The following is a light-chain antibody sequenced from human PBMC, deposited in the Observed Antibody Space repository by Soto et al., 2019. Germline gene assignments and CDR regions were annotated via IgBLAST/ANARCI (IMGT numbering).Light chain of an antibody. V-gene: IGKV3-11*01. CDR3: QQRSNWIT. CDR1: QSVSSY. J-gene: IGKJ5*01. CDR2: DAS. Sequence: EIVLTQSPATLSLSPGERATLSCRASQSVSSYLAWYQQKPGQAPRLLIYDASNRATGIPARFSVSGSGTAFTLTISSLEPEDFAVYYCQQRSNWITFGQGTRLEIK.